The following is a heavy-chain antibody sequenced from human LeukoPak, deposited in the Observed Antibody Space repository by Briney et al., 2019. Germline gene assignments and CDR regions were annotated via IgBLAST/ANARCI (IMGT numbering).Heavy chain of an antibody. Sequence: ASVKVSCKASGYTFTSYGISWVRQAPAQGLEWMGWINASNGNTNYAQKLQGRVTMTTDTSTSTAYMELRSLRSDDTAVYYCARASSSSWSYYYYYYYMDVWGKGTTVTISS. V-gene: IGHV1-18*01. CDR2: INASNGNT. D-gene: IGHD6-13*01. CDR3: ARASSSSWSYYYYYYYMDV. J-gene: IGHJ6*03. CDR1: GYTFTSYG.